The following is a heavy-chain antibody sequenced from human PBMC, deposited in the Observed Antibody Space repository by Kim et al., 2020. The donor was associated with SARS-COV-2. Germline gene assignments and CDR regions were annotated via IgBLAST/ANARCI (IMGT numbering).Heavy chain of an antibody. D-gene: IGHD3-22*01. J-gene: IGHJ3*02. CDR1: GGSISSGDYY. CDR3: ASISSCYYDSSGYYYVCRNAFDI. Sequence: SETLSLTCTVSGGSISSGDYYWSWIRQPPGKGLEWIGYIYYSGSTYYNPSPKSRVTISVDTSKNQFSLKLSSVTAADTAVYYCASISSCYYDSSGYYYVCRNAFDIWGQGTMVTVSS. CDR2: IYYSGST. V-gene: IGHV4-30-4*01.